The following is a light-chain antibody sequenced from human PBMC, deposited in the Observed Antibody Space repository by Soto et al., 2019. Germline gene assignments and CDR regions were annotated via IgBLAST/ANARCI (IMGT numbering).Light chain of an antibody. CDR3: GSWDSGLSAYV. CDR1: SSNIGKNT. Sequence: QSVLTQPPSVSGTPGQTVTISCSGSSSNIGKNTVNWYQHLPGTAPQLLIYSNTQRPLGVSVRFSGSKSGTSASLAISGLQTGDEADYYCGSWDSGLSAYVFGTGTKVTVL. J-gene: IGLJ1*01. CDR2: SNT. V-gene: IGLV1-44*01.